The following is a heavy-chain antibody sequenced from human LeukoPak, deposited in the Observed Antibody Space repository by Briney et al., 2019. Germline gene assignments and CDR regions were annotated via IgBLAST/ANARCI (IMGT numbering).Heavy chain of an antibody. J-gene: IGHJ6*02. CDR2: IIPILGIA. V-gene: IGHV1-69*02. D-gene: IGHD2-21*01. CDR1: GGTLSSYT. Sequence: SVNVSCQASGGTLSSYTISWVRPAAGQGREWMGRIIPILGIANYAQKFQGRVTITGDKSTSTGDMELSGLCSEDTAVYYCASRCPYGADLDVWGQGTTVTVSS. CDR3: ASRCPYGADLDV.